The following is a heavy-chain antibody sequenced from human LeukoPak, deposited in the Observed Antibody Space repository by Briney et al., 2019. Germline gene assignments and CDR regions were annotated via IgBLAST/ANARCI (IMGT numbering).Heavy chain of an antibody. Sequence: GGSLRLSCAASGFTFSSYAMSWVRQAPGKGLEWVSAISGSGGSTYYADSVKGRFTISRDNSKNTLYLQMNSLRAEDTAVYYCARGLPPIYSNSFPYAPFDYWGQGTLVTVSS. CDR2: ISGSGGST. D-gene: IGHD4-11*01. CDR1: GFTFSSYA. J-gene: IGHJ4*02. V-gene: IGHV3-23*01. CDR3: ARGLPPIYSNSFPYAPFDY.